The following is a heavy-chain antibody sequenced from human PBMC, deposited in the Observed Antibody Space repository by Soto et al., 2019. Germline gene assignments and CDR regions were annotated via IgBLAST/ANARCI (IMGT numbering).Heavy chain of an antibody. CDR3: ARAGVTTHFFDY. Sequence: EVQLVETGGGLIQPGGSLRLSCAASGFSVRTNYMSWVRQAPGKGLEWVSVFESGGSIYYADSVKGRFIISRDYAKTTVYLQMNSLRADDTAVYYCARAGVTTHFFDYWGQGTLVNVSS. J-gene: IGHJ4*02. D-gene: IGHD2-21*02. CDR1: GFSVRTNY. CDR2: FESGGSI. V-gene: IGHV3-53*02.